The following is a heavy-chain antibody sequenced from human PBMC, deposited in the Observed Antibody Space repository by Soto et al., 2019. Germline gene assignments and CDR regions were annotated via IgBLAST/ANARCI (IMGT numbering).Heavy chain of an antibody. CDR2: IIPIIGII. J-gene: IGHJ5*02. Sequence: ASVKVSCKASGGTFSTYTITWVRQAPGQGLEWMGRIIPIIGIINYAQRFQGRVTISADKFTGTAYMELTGLRSDDTAVYYCAGDPDSHYNDSHASSYPWGQGTLVTVSS. D-gene: IGHD4-4*01. V-gene: IGHV1-69*04. CDR3: AGDPDSHYNDSHASSYP. CDR1: GGTFSTYT.